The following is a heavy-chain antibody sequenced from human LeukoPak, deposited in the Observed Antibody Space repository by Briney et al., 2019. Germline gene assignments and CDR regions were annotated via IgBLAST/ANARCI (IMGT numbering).Heavy chain of an antibody. J-gene: IGHJ4*02. CDR3: ARGSVLTGYASFDY. D-gene: IGHD2-2*01. Sequence: RTSETLSLTCTVYGGSFSGYYWTWIRQPPGKGLEWTGEIVHSGRTNYSPSLESRVTLSVDTSRNQFSLKLSSVTAADTAVYYCARGSVLTGYASFDYWGQGALVTVSS. CDR2: IVHSGRT. V-gene: IGHV4-34*12. CDR1: GGSFSGYY.